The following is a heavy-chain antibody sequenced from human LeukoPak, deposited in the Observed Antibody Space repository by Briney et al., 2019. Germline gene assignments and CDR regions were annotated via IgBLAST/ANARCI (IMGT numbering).Heavy chain of an antibody. D-gene: IGHD7-27*01. CDR3: SRGDWGRYYYSMDV. Sequence: SETLSLTCTISGGPINGYYWSWIRQPAGKGLEWIGRFYSSESTDYNPSLNSRVTMSIDTSKNQFSLKLRSVTAADTAVYFCSRGDWGRYYYSMDVWGQGTTVTVSS. V-gene: IGHV4-4*07. CDR2: FYSSEST. J-gene: IGHJ6*02. CDR1: GGPINGYY.